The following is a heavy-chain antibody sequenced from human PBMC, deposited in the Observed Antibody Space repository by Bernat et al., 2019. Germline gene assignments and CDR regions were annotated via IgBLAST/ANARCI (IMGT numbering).Heavy chain of an antibody. CDR2: IHKGGRT. Sequence: EVQLVETGGGLIQPGGSLRLSCAASGLTVSSNDMTWVRQAPGKGLEWVSVIHKGGRTYYADSVKGRFTISRDNSKNTLYVEMNSLRAEDTVVYYCARLYYYQMDVWGQGTTVTVSS. J-gene: IGHJ6*02. CDR3: ARLYYYQMDV. V-gene: IGHV3-53*05. CDR1: GLTVSSND.